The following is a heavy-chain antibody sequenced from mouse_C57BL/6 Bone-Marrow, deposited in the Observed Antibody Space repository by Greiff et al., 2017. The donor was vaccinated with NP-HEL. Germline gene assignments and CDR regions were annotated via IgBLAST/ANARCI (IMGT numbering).Heavy chain of an antibody. CDR1: GYTFTSYW. Sequence: QVQLQQPGAELVMPGASVKLSCKASGYTFTSYWMHWVKPRPGHGLDWIGEFVPSDSYTNYNQKFKGKSTLTVDKSSSTAYMQLSSLTSEDSAVYYCARSNYYGSSDFDYWGQGTTLTVSS. D-gene: IGHD1-1*01. CDR2: FVPSDSYT. J-gene: IGHJ2*01. CDR3: ARSNYYGSSDFDY. V-gene: IGHV1-69*01.